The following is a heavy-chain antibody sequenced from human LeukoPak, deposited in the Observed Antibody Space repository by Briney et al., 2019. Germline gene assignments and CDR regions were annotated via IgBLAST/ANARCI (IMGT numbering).Heavy chain of an antibody. J-gene: IGHJ3*02. D-gene: IGHD1-1*01. V-gene: IGHV3-48*02. CDR3: ARVLLERPGIDSFDM. CDR1: GFRLGSYS. Sequence: GGSLRLSCGASGFRLGSYSMDWVRQAPGKGLEWVSHINSGGSTIYYADSVKGRFTISRDNAGNSLYLQMNSLRDEDTAVYYCARVLLERPGIDSFDMWGKGTMVTVSS. CDR2: INSGGSTI.